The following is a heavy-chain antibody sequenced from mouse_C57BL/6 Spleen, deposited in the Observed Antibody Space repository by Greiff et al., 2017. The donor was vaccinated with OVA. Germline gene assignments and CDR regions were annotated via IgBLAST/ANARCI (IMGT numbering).Heavy chain of an antibody. CDR1: GFTFSSYG. Sequence: EVHLVESGGDLVKPGGSLKLSCAASGFTFSSYGMSWVRQTPDKRLEWVATISSGGSYTYYPDSVKGRFTISRDNAKNTLYLQMSSLKSEDTAMYYCASPYGKNAMDYWGQGTSVTVSS. CDR3: ASPYGKNAMDY. J-gene: IGHJ4*01. V-gene: IGHV5-6*01. CDR2: ISSGGSYT. D-gene: IGHD2-1*01.